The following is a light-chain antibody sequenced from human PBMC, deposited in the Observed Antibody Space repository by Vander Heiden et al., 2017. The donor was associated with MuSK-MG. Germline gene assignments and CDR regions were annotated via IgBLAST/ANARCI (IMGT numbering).Light chain of an antibody. CDR3: QQYNNWPWT. CDR2: GAS. V-gene: IGKV3-15*01. Sequence: EIVMTQSPATMSVSPGARVTISRRASQSISSNLAWYQQKPGQALRRLIFGASTRATGIPARFSGSGSGTECNFTISSLQSEELAVVCCQQYNNWPWTCGQGTKVKIK. J-gene: IGKJ1*01. CDR1: QSISSN.